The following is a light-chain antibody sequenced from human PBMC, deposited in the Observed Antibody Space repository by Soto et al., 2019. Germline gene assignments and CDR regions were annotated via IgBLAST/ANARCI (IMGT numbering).Light chain of an antibody. V-gene: IGLV1-47*01. Sequence: QPVLTQPPSASGTPGQRVSISCSGSSSNIGRNYVYWYQQVPGTAPKLLIYRNSQRPSGVPDRFSGSKSGTSASLAISGLRSEDEADYYCAAWDDSLSGNVVFGGGTQLTVL. CDR3: AAWDDSLSGNVV. J-gene: IGLJ7*01. CDR2: RNS. CDR1: SSNIGRNY.